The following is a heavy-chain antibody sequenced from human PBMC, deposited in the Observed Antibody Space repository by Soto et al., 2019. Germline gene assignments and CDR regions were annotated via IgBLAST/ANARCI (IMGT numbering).Heavy chain of an antibody. CDR2: ISGGGGSTK. D-gene: IGHD3-22*01. CDR1: GFTFSDYY. CDR3: ARMRGYYDSSGLDY. J-gene: IGHJ4*02. V-gene: IGHV3-11*01. Sequence: SLRLSCAASGFTFSDYYMTWIRQAPGKGLEWISYISGGGGSTKYNADSVKGRFTTSRDNGKNSLYLQMNSLRAGDTALYYCARMRGYYDSSGLDYWGQGTLVTVSS.